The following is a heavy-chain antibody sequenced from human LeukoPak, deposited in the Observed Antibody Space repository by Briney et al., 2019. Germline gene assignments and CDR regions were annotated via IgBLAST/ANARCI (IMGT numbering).Heavy chain of an antibody. J-gene: IGHJ4*02. CDR1: GYSFTDYW. D-gene: IGHD4-17*01. Sequence: GESLKISCEGSGYSFTDYWIGWVRQTPGKGLEWMGIIYPGDSDTRYSPSFQGQVTISADKSISTAYLQWSSLRASDTAMYYCARDPDGDYGDNNYWGQGTLVTVSS. V-gene: IGHV5-51*01. CDR2: IYPGDSDT. CDR3: ARDPDGDYGDNNY.